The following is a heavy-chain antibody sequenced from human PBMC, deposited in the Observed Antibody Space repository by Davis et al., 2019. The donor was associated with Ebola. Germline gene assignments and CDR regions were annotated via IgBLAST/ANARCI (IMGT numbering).Heavy chain of an antibody. J-gene: IGHJ3*02. Sequence: SVKVSCKASGGSFSTYGISWVRQAPGQGLEWMGGNIPMFQTGNYSQKWQGRVTITADESTSTVYMELRRLRSEDTAIYYCARVPGFGRLTHDDAFDTWGQGTVLIVSS. CDR3: ARVPGFGRLTHDDAFDT. CDR2: NIPMFQTG. V-gene: IGHV1-69*13. D-gene: IGHD3-16*01. CDR1: GGSFSTYG.